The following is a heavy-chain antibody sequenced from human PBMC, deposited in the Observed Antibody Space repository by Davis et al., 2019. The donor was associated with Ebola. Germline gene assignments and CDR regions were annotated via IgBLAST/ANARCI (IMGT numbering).Heavy chain of an antibody. J-gene: IGHJ4*02. CDR2: LSDSEDYI. CDR1: GFSFSSYS. V-gene: IGHV3-21*04. CDR3: AGRTYGSGSF. D-gene: IGHD3-10*01. Sequence: PGGSLRLSCAASGFSFSSYSMNWVRQAPGKGLEWVSSLSDSEDYIFYADSVRGRFTISRDNAKNSLYLQMNSLRAEDTAVYYCAGRTYGSGSFWGQGTLVTVSS.